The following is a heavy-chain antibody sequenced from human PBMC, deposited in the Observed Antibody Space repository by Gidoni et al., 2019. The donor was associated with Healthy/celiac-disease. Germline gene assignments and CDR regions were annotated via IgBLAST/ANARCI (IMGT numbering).Heavy chain of an antibody. V-gene: IGHV1-69*08. D-gene: IGHD3-22*01. CDR1: GGTFSSYT. CDR2: IIPILGIA. CDR3: AREGTGYYDSSGYLGDYA. J-gene: IGHJ5*02. Sequence: QVQLVQSGAEVKKPGSSVKVSCKASGGTFSSYTISWVRQAPGQGLEWMGRIIPILGIANYAQKFQGRVTITADKSTSTAYMELSSLRSEDTAVYYCAREGTGYYDSSGYLGDYAWGQGTLVTVSS.